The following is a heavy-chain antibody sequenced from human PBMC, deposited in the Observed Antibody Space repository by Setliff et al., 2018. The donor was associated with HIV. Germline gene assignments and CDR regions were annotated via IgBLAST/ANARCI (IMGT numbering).Heavy chain of an antibody. V-gene: IGHV4-31*03. Sequence: SETLSLTCTVSGDSISRSDSYWTWIRQHQGKGLEWIGYIYHNGATFYKQSLESRVTMSVDKSKSQFYLNLNSVTASDTAVYYCARDSRYFDWLFHDTLDMCGQGIMVTVSS. D-gene: IGHD3-9*01. J-gene: IGHJ3*02. CDR1: GDSISRSDSY. CDR2: IYHNGAT. CDR3: ARDSRYFDWLFHDTLDM.